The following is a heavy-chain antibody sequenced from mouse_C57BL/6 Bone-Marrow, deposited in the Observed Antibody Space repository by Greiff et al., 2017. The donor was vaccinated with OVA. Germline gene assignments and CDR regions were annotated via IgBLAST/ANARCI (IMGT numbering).Heavy chain of an antibody. CDR1: GYTFTSYG. J-gene: IGHJ3*01. CDR2: IYPRSGNT. Sequence: VQLQQSGAELARPGASVKLSCKASGYTFTSYGISWVKQRTGQGLEWIGEIYPRSGNTYYNEKFKGKATLTADKSSSTAYMELRSLTSEDSAVYFCARWGYYGSRFAYWGQGTLVTVSA. D-gene: IGHD1-1*01. CDR3: ARWGYYGSRFAY. V-gene: IGHV1-81*01.